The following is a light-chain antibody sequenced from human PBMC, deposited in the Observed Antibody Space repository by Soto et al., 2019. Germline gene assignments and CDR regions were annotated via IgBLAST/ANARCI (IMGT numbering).Light chain of an antibody. CDR1: SSNIGSNT. CDR2: SNN. CDR3: ATWDASLTGWV. Sequence: QLVLTQPPSASGTPGQRVTISCSGSSSNIGSNTVNWYQQFPGTAPKLLIHSNNQRPSGVPDRFSGARSGTSASLAISGLQSEDEADYYCATWDASLTGWVFGGGTKLTVL. V-gene: IGLV1-44*01. J-gene: IGLJ3*02.